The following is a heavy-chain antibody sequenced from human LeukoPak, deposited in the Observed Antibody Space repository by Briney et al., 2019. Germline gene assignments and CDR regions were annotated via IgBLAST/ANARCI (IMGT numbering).Heavy chain of an antibody. V-gene: IGHV3-20*04. CDR1: GFTFDDYG. CDR2: INWNGGST. CDR3: ARGGHSITMIVVVIIPFDY. Sequence: GGSLRLSCAASGFTFDDYGMSWVRQAPGKGLGWVSGINWNGGSTGYADSVKGRFTISRDNAKNSLYLQMNSLRAEDRALYYCARGGHSITMIVVVIIPFDYWGQGTLVTVSS. J-gene: IGHJ4*02. D-gene: IGHD3-22*01.